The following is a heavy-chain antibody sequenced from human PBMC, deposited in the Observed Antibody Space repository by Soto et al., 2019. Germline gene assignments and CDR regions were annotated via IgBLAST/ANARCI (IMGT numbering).Heavy chain of an antibody. V-gene: IGHV1-18*01. CDR3: AKDRRWFGRQTEDH. J-gene: IGHJ4*02. D-gene: IGHD3-10*01. CDR2: ISAYNGNT. CDR1: GYTFTTYG. Sequence: GASVKVSWKASGYTFTTYGISWVRQAPGQGLEWMGWISAYNGNTNYAQKLQGRVTMTTDNSKNTLFLQMNSLGAEDTAIYYCAKDRRWFGRQTEDHWGQGDLVTVSS.